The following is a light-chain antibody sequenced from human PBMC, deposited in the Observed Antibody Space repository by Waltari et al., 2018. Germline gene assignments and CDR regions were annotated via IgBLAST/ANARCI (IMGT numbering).Light chain of an antibody. V-gene: IGKV1-33*01. CDR2: DAS. CDR3: QQYDNLRLT. J-gene: IGKJ3*01. CDR1: QDISNY. Sequence: DIQITQSPSSLSASVGDRVTITCQARQDISNYLNWYQQKPGKAPKLRIYDASNLETGVPSRFSGSGSGTDFTFTISSLQPEDIAAYYCQQYDNLRLTFGPGTKVDIK.